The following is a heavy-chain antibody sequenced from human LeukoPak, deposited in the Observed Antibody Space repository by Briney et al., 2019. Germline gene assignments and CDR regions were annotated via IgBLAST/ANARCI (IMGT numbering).Heavy chain of an antibody. Sequence: GGSLRLSCVGSGFEESGFNFRNSGMHWVRQAPGKGLEWVSAISGSGGSTYYADSVKGRFTISRDNSKNTLYLQMNSLRAEDTAVYYCAKDTGFCSSTSCSYYFDYWGQGTLVTVSS. CDR3: AKDTGFCSSTSCSYYFDY. J-gene: IGHJ4*02. CDR2: ISGSGGST. V-gene: IGHV3-23*01. D-gene: IGHD2-2*01. CDR1: GFEESGFNFRNSG.